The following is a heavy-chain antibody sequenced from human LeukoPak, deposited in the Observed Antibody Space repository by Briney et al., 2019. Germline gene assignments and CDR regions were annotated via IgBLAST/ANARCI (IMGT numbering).Heavy chain of an antibody. V-gene: IGHV3-48*02. CDR1: GFTFSSYS. CDR2: ISRSSSTI. J-gene: IGHJ3*02. D-gene: IGHD1-26*01. Sequence: QPGGSLRLSCAASGFTFSSYSMNWVRQAPGKGLEWVSYISRSSSTISYADSVKGRFTISRDNAKNSLYLQMNSLRDEDTAVYYCARDSASGSYRHAFDIWGQGTMVTVSS. CDR3: ARDSASGSYRHAFDI.